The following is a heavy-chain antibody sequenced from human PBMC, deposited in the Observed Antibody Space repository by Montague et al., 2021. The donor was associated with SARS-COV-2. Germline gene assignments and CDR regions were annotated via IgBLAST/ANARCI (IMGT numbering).Heavy chain of an antibody. J-gene: IGHJ5*02. Sequence: SETLSLTCSVPGGSISSYYWSWIRQSPGKGLEWIGYIFHSGITDXNPSLKSRVTISVDMSMNQFSLQLNSVTAADSAVYYCARTEYNWNDWFDPWGQGTLVTVSS. CDR1: GGSISSYY. CDR2: IFHSGIT. V-gene: IGHV4-59*13. CDR3: ARTEYNWNDWFDP. D-gene: IGHD1-20*01.